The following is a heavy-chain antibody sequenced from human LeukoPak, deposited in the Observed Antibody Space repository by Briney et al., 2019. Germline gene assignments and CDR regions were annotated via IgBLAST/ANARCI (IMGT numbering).Heavy chain of an antibody. V-gene: IGHV4-61*01. CDR2: KYYSGST. Sequence: SETLSLTCDVSGVSINTCCHYWTWIRQPPGKGLEWIGYKYYSGSTRYNSSLRSRLTISLDSSKNQFSLRLTSVTAADTAVYYCARGRSYGFDFDSWGPGTLVIVSS. CDR1: GVSINTCCHY. D-gene: IGHD5-18*01. J-gene: IGHJ4*02. CDR3: ARGRSYGFDFDS.